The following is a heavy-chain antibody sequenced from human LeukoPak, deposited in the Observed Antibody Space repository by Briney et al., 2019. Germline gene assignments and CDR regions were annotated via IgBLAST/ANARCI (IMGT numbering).Heavy chain of an antibody. CDR1: GFTFSNAW. CDR2: IKSRTDGGTT. D-gene: IGHD4-11*01. CDR3: TTRNNNFNSHY. Sequence: PGGSLRLSCAASGFTFSNAWMNWVRQDPGKGLECVGRIKSRTDGGTTEYAAPVKGRFTISRDDSENTLYLQMNSLTTEDTAVYFCTTRNNNFNSHYWGQGTLVTVS. V-gene: IGHV3-15*01. J-gene: IGHJ4*02.